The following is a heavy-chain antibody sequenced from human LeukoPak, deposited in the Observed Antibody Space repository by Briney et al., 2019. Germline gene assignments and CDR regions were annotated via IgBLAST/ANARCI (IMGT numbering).Heavy chain of an antibody. D-gene: IGHD3-22*01. J-gene: IGHJ4*02. Sequence: ASVKVSCKASGYTFTGYYMHWVRQAPGQGLEWMGWMNPNSGNTGYAQKFQGRVTMTRNTSISTAYMELSSLRSEDTAVYYCARGPYYYDSSGYYRFDYWGQGTLVTVSS. V-gene: IGHV1-8*02. CDR3: ARGPYYYDSSGYYRFDY. CDR1: GYTFTGYY. CDR2: MNPNSGNT.